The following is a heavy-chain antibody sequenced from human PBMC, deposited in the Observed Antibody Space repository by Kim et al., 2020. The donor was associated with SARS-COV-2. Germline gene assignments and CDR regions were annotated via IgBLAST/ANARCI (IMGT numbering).Heavy chain of an antibody. CDR3: ARHRYIAADPFDY. J-gene: IGHJ4*02. Sequence: SPSFTGQVTISADKSISTAYLQWSSLKASDTAMYYCARHRYIAADPFDYWGQGTLVTVSS. V-gene: IGHV5-51*01. D-gene: IGHD6-25*01.